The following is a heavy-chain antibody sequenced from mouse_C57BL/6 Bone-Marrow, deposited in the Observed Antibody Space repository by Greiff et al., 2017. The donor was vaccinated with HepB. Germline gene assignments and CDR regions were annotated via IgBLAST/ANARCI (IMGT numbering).Heavy chain of an antibody. CDR1: GYAFSSYW. CDR3: ARDDYGSSPFDY. J-gene: IGHJ2*01. V-gene: IGHV1-80*01. Sequence: VKLVESGAELVKPGASVKISCKASGYAFSSYWMNWVKQRPGKGLEWIGQIYPGDGDTNYNGKFKGKATLTADKSSSTAYMQLSSLTSEDSAVYFCARDDYGSSPFDYWGQGTTLTVSS. D-gene: IGHD1-1*01. CDR2: IYPGDGDT.